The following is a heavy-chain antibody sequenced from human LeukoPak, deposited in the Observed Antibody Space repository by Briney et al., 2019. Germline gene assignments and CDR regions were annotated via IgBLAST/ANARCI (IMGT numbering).Heavy chain of an antibody. J-gene: IGHJ5*02. CDR1: GFTFNNAW. CDR2: IKSKNVGGTT. V-gene: IGHV3-15*01. Sequence: TGGSLRLSCAVSGFTFNNAWMNWVRQAPGKGLEWVGRIKSKNVGGTTDYAAPVKGRFTISRDDSKNTVYLQMNSLKIEDTAVYYCTSHAAFDPWGQGALVTVSS. CDR3: TSHAAFDP.